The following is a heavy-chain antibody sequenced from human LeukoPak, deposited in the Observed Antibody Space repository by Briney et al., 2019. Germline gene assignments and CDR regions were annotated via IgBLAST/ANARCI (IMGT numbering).Heavy chain of an antibody. Sequence: GASVKVSCKASGYTFSAYCVYWVRQVPAPGHRLEWMGWVNPNNGDTEYAEKFRGRVTMTRDTSIATASMELSSLTYDDTGIYYCARRFCTPGNCFPDYWGQGTLVTVSS. CDR2: VNPNNGDT. CDR1: GYTFSAYC. CDR3: ARRFCTPGNCFPDY. J-gene: IGHJ1*01. D-gene: IGHD1-7*01. V-gene: IGHV1-2*02.